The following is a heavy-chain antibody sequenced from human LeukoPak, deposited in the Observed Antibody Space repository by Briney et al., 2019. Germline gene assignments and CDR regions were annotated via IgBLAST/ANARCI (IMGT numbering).Heavy chain of an antibody. D-gene: IGHD6-19*01. J-gene: IGHJ4*02. Sequence: GESLKISCKGSGYTFTSYWIAWLRQMPGKGLEWMGILYPGDSDTRYSPSFQGQVTISADKSISTAYLQWSSLKASDTAMYYCARRSPYTSGWYYFDYWGQGSLVTVSS. CDR2: LYPGDSDT. V-gene: IGHV5-51*01. CDR1: GYTFTSYW. CDR3: ARRSPYTSGWYYFDY.